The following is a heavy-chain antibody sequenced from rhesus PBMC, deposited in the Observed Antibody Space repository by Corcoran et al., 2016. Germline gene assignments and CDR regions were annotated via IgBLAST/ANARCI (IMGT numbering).Heavy chain of an antibody. J-gene: IGHJ4*01. V-gene: IGHV4-99*01. CDR2: ISGGSGST. D-gene: IGHD7-45*01. CDR3: ARQGLTGGFDY. Sequence: QVRLRESGPGLVKPSETLSLTCAVSGYSIHSGFYWVCIRPPPGKELEYIASISGGSGSTNYNPSLKSRVTISKDTSKNQFSLKLTSVTAADTAVDYCARQGLTGGFDYWGQGVLVTVSS. CDR1: GYSIHSGFY.